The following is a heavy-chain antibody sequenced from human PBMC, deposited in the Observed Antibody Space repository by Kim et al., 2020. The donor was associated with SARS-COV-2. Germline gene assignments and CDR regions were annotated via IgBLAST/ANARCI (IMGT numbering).Heavy chain of an antibody. V-gene: IGHV1-18*04. J-gene: IGHJ4*02. CDR3: ARGDYGDVSFDY. CDR2: ISARDGNT. CDR1: GYMFTSYG. D-gene: IGHD4-17*01. Sequence: ASVKVSCKACGYMFTSYGFSWVRQAPGQGLEWLGWISARDGNTKYGQKVQGRVIMTTDTSTNTAYMELWSLRSDDTAMYYCARGDYGDVSFDYWGQGNLVNVSS.